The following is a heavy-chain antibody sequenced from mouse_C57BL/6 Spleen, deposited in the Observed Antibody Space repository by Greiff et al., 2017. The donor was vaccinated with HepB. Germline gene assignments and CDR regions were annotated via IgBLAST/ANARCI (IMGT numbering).Heavy chain of an antibody. CDR3: ARSSSYYSNYDYAMDY. D-gene: IGHD2-5*01. CDR2: IYPRSGNT. CDR1: GYTFTSYG. J-gene: IGHJ4*01. V-gene: IGHV1-81*01. Sequence: QVQLQQSGAELARPGASVKLSCKASGYTFTSYGISWVKQRTGQGLEWIGEIYPRSGNTYYNEKFKGKATLTADKSSSTAYMELRSLTSEDSAVYFCARSSSYYSNYDYAMDYWGQGTSVTVSS.